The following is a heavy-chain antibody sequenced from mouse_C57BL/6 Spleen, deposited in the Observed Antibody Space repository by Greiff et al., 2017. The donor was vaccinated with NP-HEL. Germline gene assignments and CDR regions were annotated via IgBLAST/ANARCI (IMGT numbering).Heavy chain of an antibody. J-gene: IGHJ2*01. CDR2: INPNNGGT. D-gene: IGHD4-1*02. CDR1: GYTFTDYN. Sequence: VQLQQSGPELVKPGASVKIPCKASGYTFTDYNMDWVKQSHGKSLEWIGDINPNNGGTIYNQKFKGKATLTVDKSSSTAYMELRSLTSEDTAVYYCARSTTGTPYFDYWGQGTTLTVSS. CDR3: ARSTTGTPYFDY. V-gene: IGHV1-18*01.